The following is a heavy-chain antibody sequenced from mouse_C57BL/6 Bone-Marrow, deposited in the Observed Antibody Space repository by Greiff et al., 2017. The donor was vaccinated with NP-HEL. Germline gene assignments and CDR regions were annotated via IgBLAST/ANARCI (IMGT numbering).Heavy chain of an antibody. V-gene: IGHV5-2*01. CDR1: EYEFPSHD. Sequence: EVKLVESGGGLVQPGESLKLSCESNEYEFPSHDMSWVRKTPEKRLELVAAINSDGGSTYYPDTMERRFSISRDNTKKTLYLQVSSLRSEDTALYYGARQGGWGYWYFDVWGTGTTVTVSS. CDR3: ARQGGWGYWYFDV. D-gene: IGHD3-3*01. CDR2: INSDGGST. J-gene: IGHJ1*03.